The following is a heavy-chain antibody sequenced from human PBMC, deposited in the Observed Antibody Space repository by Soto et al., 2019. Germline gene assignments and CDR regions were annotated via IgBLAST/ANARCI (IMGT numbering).Heavy chain of an antibody. D-gene: IGHD2-2*01. CDR1: GFTFSSYA. Sequence: EVQLVESGGGLVQPGGSLRLSCAASGFTFSSYAMNWVRQAPGKGLEWVSYISTGDSPIYYADSVKGRFTISRDNAKNSLYLQMISLRAEDTAVYYCATVGRYCSTSNSLYWGQGTLVTVSS. J-gene: IGHJ4*02. CDR3: ATVGRYCSTSNSLY. CDR2: ISTGDSPI. V-gene: IGHV3-48*01.